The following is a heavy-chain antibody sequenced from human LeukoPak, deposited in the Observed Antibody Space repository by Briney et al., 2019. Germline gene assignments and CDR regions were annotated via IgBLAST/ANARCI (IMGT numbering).Heavy chain of an antibody. D-gene: IGHD3-3*01. CDR1: GFTFTSYG. Sequence: QTGGSLRLSCAASGFTFTSYGMHWVRQAPGKGLEWVALITYDGYYKYYSDSVKGRFTISSDTSKNTLYLQMNSLRGEDTAVYYCAKDPTRDSGGFFYYGMDVWGQGTTVTVSS. V-gene: IGHV3-30*18. CDR2: ITYDGYYK. J-gene: IGHJ6*02. CDR3: AKDPTRDSGGFFYYGMDV.